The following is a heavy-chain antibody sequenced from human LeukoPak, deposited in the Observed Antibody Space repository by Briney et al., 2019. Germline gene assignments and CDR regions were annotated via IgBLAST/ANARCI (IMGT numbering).Heavy chain of an antibody. D-gene: IGHD2-15*01. CDR1: GYTFTGYY. CDR3: ARDRELGYCSGGSCLGMDV. V-gene: IGHV1-2*04. J-gene: IGHJ6*02. Sequence: ASVKVSCKASGYTFTGYYMHWVRQAPGQGLEWMGWINPNSGGTNYAQKFQGWVTMTRDTSISTAYMELSRLRSDDTAVYYRARDRELGYCSGGSCLGMDVWGQGTTVTVSS. CDR2: INPNSGGT.